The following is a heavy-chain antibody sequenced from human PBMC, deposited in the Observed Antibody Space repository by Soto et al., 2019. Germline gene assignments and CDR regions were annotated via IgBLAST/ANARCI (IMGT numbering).Heavy chain of an antibody. CDR3: ARDQLGKDSSSNSGGMDV. CDR2: IYYSGST. D-gene: IGHD7-27*01. J-gene: IGHJ6*02. Sequence: PSETLSLTCTVSGGSISPYYWSWIRQPPGKGLEWIGYIYYSGSTSYNPSLKSRVTISVDTSKNQFSLKLSSVTAADTAVYYCARDQLGKDSSSNSGGMDVWGQGTTVTVSS. V-gene: IGHV4-59*12. CDR1: GGSISPYY.